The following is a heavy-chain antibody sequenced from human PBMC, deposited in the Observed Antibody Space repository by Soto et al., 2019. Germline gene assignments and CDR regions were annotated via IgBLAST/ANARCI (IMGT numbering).Heavy chain of an antibody. J-gene: IGHJ4*02. V-gene: IGHV1-18*01. CDR2: ITAYNGNT. CDR1: GYTFTSYG. Sequence: QVQLVQSGAEVREPGASVTVSCKASGYTFTSYGITWVRQAPGQGLEWMGWITAYNGNTNYAQKVQDRVTMTTDTSTSTAYMELRSVRSDDTAVYYCARSPINYGSGSYYINYWGQGSLVTVSS. D-gene: IGHD3-10*01. CDR3: ARSPINYGSGSYYINY.